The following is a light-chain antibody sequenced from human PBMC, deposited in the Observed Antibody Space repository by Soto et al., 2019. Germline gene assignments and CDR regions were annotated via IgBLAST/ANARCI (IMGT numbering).Light chain of an antibody. CDR1: QDIRHD. CDR3: LQNNSYPVT. J-gene: IGKJ1*01. CDR2: TKS. V-gene: IGKV1-17*01. Sequence: DIQMTESPSSLSASVGDTVTITCRASQDIRHDLTWYQQKPGKAPKSLIYTKSSLQSGVPPRFSGSGSGATLTLTISSLQPEDFATYYCLQNNSYPVTXGQGTKVDIK.